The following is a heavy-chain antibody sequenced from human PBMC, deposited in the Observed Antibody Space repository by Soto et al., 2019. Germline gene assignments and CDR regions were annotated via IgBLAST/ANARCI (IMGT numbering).Heavy chain of an antibody. CDR2: ISYDGSNE. CDR1: GFTFSTYG. J-gene: IGHJ6*02. V-gene: IGHV3-30*18. D-gene: IGHD2-21*01. CDR3: ANRRAQRGSLMGGDGMDV. Sequence: QVQLVESGGGVVQPGRSLRLSCAASGFTFSTYGMHWVRRAPGKGLEWVALISYDGSNEYYAESVKGRCAISRDNSRNTLQQQRDSLRTEDTAVYYCANRRAQRGSLMGGDGMDVWGQGTTVTVSS.